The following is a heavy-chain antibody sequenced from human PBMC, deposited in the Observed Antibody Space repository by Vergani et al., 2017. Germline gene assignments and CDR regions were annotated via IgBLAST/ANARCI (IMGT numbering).Heavy chain of an antibody. V-gene: IGHV4-38-2*01. D-gene: IGHD5-18*01. J-gene: IGHJ4*02. CDR2: LYASGST. CDR1: DFISNGHY. CDR3: ARHLRGYSYGVFDY. Sequence: QAQLQQWGAGLLKPSETLSLICDVSDFISNGHYWGWIRQSPERGLEWMGSLYASGSTYYSPSLKRRVAISIDTSKNHFSLRLSSVTAADTAVYYCARHLRGYSYGVFDYWGQGREVTVSS.